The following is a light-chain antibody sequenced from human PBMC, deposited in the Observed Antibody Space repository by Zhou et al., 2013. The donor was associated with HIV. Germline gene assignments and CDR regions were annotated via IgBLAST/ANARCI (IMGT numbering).Light chain of an antibody. CDR2: GAS. CDR1: QSVSSRN. V-gene: IGKV3-20*01. J-gene: IGKJ1*01. Sequence: EIVLTQSPATLSLSPGERATLSCRASQSVSSRNLAWYQQNPGQPPRLLIYGASSRATGIPDRFSGSGSGTDFTLTISRLDPEDFAVYYCHHYDSSGGTFGQGTKVEMK. CDR3: HHYDSSGGT.